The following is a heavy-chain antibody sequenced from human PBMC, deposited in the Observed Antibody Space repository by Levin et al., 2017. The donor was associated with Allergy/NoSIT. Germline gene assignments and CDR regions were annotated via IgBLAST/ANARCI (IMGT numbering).Heavy chain of an antibody. Sequence: GGSLRLSCAASGFTFSSYEMNWVRQAPGKGLEWVSYISSSGSTIYYADSVKGRFTISRDNAKNSLYLQMNSLRAEDTAVYYCARDDAGTEGYCSGGSCYSWGQGTLVTVSS. CDR2: ISSSGSTI. CDR3: ARDDAGTEGYCSGGSCYS. J-gene: IGHJ4*02. V-gene: IGHV3-48*03. D-gene: IGHD2-15*01. CDR1: GFTFSSYE.